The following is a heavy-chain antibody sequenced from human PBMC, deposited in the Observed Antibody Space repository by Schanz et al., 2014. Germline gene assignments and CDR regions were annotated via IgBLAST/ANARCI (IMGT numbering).Heavy chain of an antibody. CDR3: ARVSMEFERGKSYYYYMDV. J-gene: IGHJ6*03. D-gene: IGHD3-10*01. Sequence: QVQLVQSGAAVKKPGASVQVSCKASGYTFTSYGINWVRQAPGQGLEWMGWISAYNGNTNYAQKLQGRVTMTTDTSTSTAYMELRSLRSDDTAVDYCARVSMEFERGKSYYYYMDVWGRGTTXTVSS. CDR2: ISAYNGNT. CDR1: GYTFTSYG. V-gene: IGHV1-18*01.